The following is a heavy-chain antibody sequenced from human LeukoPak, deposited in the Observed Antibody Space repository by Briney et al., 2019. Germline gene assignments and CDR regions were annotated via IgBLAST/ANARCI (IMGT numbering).Heavy chain of an antibody. D-gene: IGHD1-26*01. CDR2: ISSSSSYI. Sequence: GGSLRLSCAASGFTFSSYSMNWVRQAPGKGLEWVSSISSSSSYIYYADSVKGRFTISRDNSKNTLYLQMNSLRAEDTAVYYCARDFFKGREHRDYYYGMDVWGQGTTVTVSS. J-gene: IGHJ6*02. CDR1: GFTFSSYS. CDR3: ARDFFKGREHRDYYYGMDV. V-gene: IGHV3-21*01.